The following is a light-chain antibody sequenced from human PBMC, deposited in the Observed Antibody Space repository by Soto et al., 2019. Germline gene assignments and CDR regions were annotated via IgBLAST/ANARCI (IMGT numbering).Light chain of an antibody. V-gene: IGKV4-1*01. CDR1: QSVLYSSNSKNY. Sequence: DFVMTQSPDSLAVSLGERATINCKSSQSVLYSSNSKNYLAWYQQKPGQPPKLLIYWASTRVSGVPDRFSGSGSGTDFTLTISSLQAEDVALYYCQQRNNWPPVTFGGGTKVEIK. CDR3: QQRNNWPPVT. J-gene: IGKJ4*01. CDR2: WAS.